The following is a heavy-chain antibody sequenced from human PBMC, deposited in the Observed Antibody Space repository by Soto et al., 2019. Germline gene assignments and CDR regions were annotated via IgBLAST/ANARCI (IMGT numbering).Heavy chain of an antibody. J-gene: IGHJ4*02. V-gene: IGHV3-23*04. CDR3: ARGRLLGLDNGDFDY. Sequence: EVQLEESGGDLVKPGGSLRLSCAASGFTLSNFAMSWVRQAPGKGLEWVSVVSGAGITTKYAAAVKGRFTVSRDNSKNTLSLQLGSLSAEDTGSYYCARGRLLGLDNGDFDYWGQGTLVTVSS. CDR2: VSGAGITT. CDR1: GFTLSNFA. D-gene: IGHD1-26*01.